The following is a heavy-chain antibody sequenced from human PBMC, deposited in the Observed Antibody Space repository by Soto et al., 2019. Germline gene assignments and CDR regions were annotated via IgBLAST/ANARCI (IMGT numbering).Heavy chain of an antibody. J-gene: IGHJ6*02. CDR2: ISWNGDTM. Sequence: GGSLRLSCEASGFTFDDYGMRWVRQAPGKGLEWVSGISWNGDTMVYADSVRGRFTISRDNSKNVLYLEMTSLRREDTAMYYCAKDSGRYDFYALAVWGQGTTVTVSS. CDR3: AKDSGRYDFYALAV. D-gene: IGHD3-3*01. V-gene: IGHV3-9*01. CDR1: GFTFDDYG.